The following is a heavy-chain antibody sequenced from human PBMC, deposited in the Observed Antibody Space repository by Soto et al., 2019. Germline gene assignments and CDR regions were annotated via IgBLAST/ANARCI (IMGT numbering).Heavy chain of an antibody. CDR1: GGSISSGGYY. Sequence: SETLSLTCTVSGGSISSGGYYWSWIRQHPGKGLEWIGYIYYSGSTYYNPSLKSRVTISVDTSKNQFSLKLSSVTAADTAVYYCARDFVVPAANDAFDIWGQGTMVTVSS. D-gene: IGHD2-2*01. CDR3: ARDFVVPAANDAFDI. V-gene: IGHV4-31*03. CDR2: IYYSGST. J-gene: IGHJ3*02.